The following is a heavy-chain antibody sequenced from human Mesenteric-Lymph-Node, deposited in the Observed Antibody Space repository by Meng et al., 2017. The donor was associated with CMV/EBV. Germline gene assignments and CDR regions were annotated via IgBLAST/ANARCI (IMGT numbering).Heavy chain of an antibody. CDR2: ISNYGTST. D-gene: IGHD6-13*01. J-gene: IGHJ4*02. CDR1: GFTFSSYA. Sequence: GGSLRLSCAASGFTFSSYAMSWVRQTPGTGLEWVSTISNYGTSTYYADSVKGRFTISRDNSNNTVFLQMNSLGAEDTAVYYCAKDLGSRGIGATNDYWGQGTLVTVSS. V-gene: IGHV3-23*01. CDR3: AKDLGSRGIGATNDY.